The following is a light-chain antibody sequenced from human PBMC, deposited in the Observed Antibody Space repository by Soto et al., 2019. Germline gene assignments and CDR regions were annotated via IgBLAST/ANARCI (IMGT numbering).Light chain of an antibody. CDR3: AAWDDSLNGYV. V-gene: IGLV1-44*01. Sequence: SVLTQPPSASGTPGQRVTISCSGSSSNIGSNTVNWYQQLPGTAPKLLIYSNNQRPSGVPDRSSGSKSGTSASLAISGLQSEDEADYYCAAWDDSLNGYVFGTGTKV. J-gene: IGLJ1*01. CDR1: SSNIGSNT. CDR2: SNN.